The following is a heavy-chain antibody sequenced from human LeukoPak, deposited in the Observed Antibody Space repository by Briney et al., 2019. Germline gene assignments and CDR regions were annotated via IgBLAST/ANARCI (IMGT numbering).Heavy chain of an antibody. D-gene: IGHD3-10*01. CDR3: AGDRWFGESLPAQCDY. J-gene: IGHJ4*02. V-gene: IGHV3-48*01. CDR2: ISNTGGTI. CDR1: GFNFSIYS. Sequence: GGSLRLSCAASGFNFSIYSMTWVRQAPGKGLQWISYISNTGGTIYYADSVKGRFTISRDKAKNSLYLQMNSLRVEDTAVYYCAGDRWFGESLPAQCDYWGQGSLVTVSS.